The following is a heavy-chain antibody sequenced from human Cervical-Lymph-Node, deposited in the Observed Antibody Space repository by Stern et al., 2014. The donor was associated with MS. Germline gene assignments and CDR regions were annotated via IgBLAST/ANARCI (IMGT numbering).Heavy chain of an antibody. J-gene: IGHJ4*02. V-gene: IGHV4-31*03. CDR3: ARASPTLFGVVIDY. Sequence: QLQLQESGPGLVKPSQTPSLTCTVSGVSVNSGGYYWSWIRQHPGKGLEYIGYVYYSGTTYYTPSLKSRVTISVDTSKTQFSLSLSSVTAADTAVYYCARASPTLFGVVIDYWGQGTLVTVSS. CDR1: GVSVNSGGYY. CDR2: VYYSGTT. D-gene: IGHD3-3*01.